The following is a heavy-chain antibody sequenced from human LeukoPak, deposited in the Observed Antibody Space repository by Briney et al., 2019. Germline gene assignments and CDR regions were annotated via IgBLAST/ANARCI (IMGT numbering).Heavy chain of an antibody. CDR3: AREDHGYSYVGAFDI. CDR1: GFTFSDYY. D-gene: IGHD5-18*01. CDR2: LSSSCSTI. V-gene: IGHV3-11*04. Sequence: GGSLRLFCAASGFTFSDYYMSWMRQASGKGLEWVSYLSSSCSTIYYADSVKGGFTISRDSVKKSLYLQMNRQRAEDTAVYYCAREDHGYSYVGAFDIWGQGTMVTVSS. J-gene: IGHJ3*02.